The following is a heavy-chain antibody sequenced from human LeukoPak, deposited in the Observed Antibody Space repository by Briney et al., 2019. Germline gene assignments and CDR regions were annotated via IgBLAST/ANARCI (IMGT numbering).Heavy chain of an antibody. CDR1: GLTVSTNY. CDR3: GSYSLSSRRDY. V-gene: IGHV3-53*01. J-gene: IGHJ4*02. D-gene: IGHD1-26*01. CDR2: IYDGGTT. Sequence: GGSLRLSCAASGLTVSTNYMTWVRQAPGKGLEWVSAIYDGGTTYYADSVKGRFTLSRDNSKNTLYLQMNSLRAEDTAVYYCGSYSLSSRRDYWGQRTLVTVSS.